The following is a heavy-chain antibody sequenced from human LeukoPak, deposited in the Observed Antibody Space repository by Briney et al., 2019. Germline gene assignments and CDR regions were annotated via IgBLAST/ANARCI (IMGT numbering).Heavy chain of an antibody. J-gene: IGHJ4*02. CDR2: IYYSGST. V-gene: IGHV4-59*01. CDR1: GGSISSYY. D-gene: IGHD3-10*01. CDR3: ARGRLGGSGSYYNVLDY. Sequence: SETLSLTCTVSGGSISSYYWSWIRQPPGKGLEWIGYIYYSGSTNYNPSLKSRVTISVDTSKNQFSLKLTSVTAADTAVYYCARGRLGGSGSYYNVLDYWGQGTLVTVSS.